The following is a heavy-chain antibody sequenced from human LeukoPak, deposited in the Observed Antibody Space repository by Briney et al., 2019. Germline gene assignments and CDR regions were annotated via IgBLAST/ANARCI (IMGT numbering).Heavy chain of an antibody. Sequence: QPAGSLSLSCAVSGFTFSSYWMHWVRQAPGKGLVWVSRINTDGSSTSNADSVKGQLTFSKDNARNTLYLQMNSLRAEDPAVYYCTRGRHYSGNSTRANWFVPWGQGTLVTLSS. CDR1: GFTFSSYW. CDR2: INTDGSST. D-gene: IGHD4-23*01. V-gene: IGHV3-74*01. CDR3: TRGRHYSGNSTRANWFVP. J-gene: IGHJ5*02.